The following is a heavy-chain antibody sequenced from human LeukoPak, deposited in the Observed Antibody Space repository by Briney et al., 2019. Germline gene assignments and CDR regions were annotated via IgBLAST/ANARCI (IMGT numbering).Heavy chain of an antibody. CDR3: ARVDYGDYSKDFDY. CDR2: INHSGGT. D-gene: IGHD4-17*01. J-gene: IGHJ4*02. Sequence: SETLSLTCAVYGGSFSGYYWSWIRQPPGKGLEWIGEINHSGGTNYNSSLKSRVTISVDTSKNQFSLKLSSVTAADTAMYYCARVDYGDYSKDFDYWGQGILVTVSS. V-gene: IGHV4-34*01. CDR1: GGSFSGYY.